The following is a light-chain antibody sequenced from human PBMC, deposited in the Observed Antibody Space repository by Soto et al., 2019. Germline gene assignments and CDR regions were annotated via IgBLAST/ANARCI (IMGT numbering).Light chain of an antibody. V-gene: IGLV2-8*01. J-gene: IGLJ2*01. CDR2: EVS. CDR1: SSDVGGYDY. CDR3: SSDAGSVL. Sequence: QSVLTQPPSASGSPGQSVTISCTGTSSDVGGYDYVSWYQQHPGQAPKLIIYEVSKRPSGVPDRFSGSKSGNTASLTVSGLQADDEADYYCSSDAGSVLFGGGTKVTVL.